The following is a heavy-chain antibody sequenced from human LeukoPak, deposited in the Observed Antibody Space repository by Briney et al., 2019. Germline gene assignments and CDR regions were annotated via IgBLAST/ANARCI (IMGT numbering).Heavy chain of an antibody. J-gene: IGHJ6*02. CDR3: ARDRWAVAVPITYGMDV. CDR2: ISAYNGNT. V-gene: IGHV1-18*01. D-gene: IGHD6-19*01. Sequence: ASVKVSCKASGYTFTSYGISWVRPAPGQGLEWMGWISAYNGNTNYAQKLQGRVTMTTDTSTSTAYMELRSLRSDDTAVYYCARDRWAVAVPITYGMDVWGQGTTVTVSS. CDR1: GYTFTSYG.